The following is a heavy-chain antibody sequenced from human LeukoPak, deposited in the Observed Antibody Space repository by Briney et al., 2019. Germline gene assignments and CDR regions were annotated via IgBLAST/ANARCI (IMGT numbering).Heavy chain of an antibody. CDR2: ISSSSSNT. CDR3: ARGIHKTHCTRASCYVNWFDP. D-gene: IGHD2-2*01. V-gene: IGHV3-11*06. CDR1: GFTFSDYF. J-gene: IGHJ5*02. Sequence: GGSPRLSCAASGFTFSDYFMTWMRQAPGKGLEWVSYISSSSSNTNYADSVKGRFTISRDNAKNSLSLQMNSLRAEDTAVYYCARGIHKTHCTRASCYVNWFDPWGQGTLVTVSS.